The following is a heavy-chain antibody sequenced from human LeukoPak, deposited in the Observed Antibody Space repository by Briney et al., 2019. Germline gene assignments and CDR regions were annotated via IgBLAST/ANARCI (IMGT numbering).Heavy chain of an antibody. CDR2: ISGSGGST. D-gene: IGHD3-3*01. V-gene: IGHV3-23*01. Sequence: GGSLRLSCAASGFTFSSYAMSWVRQAPGKGLEWVSAISGSGGSTYYADSVKGRFTISRDNSMNTLYLQMNSLRAEDTAVYYCATHYDFWSGLNFDYWGQGTLVTVSS. CDR1: GFTFSSYA. J-gene: IGHJ4*02. CDR3: ATHYDFWSGLNFDY.